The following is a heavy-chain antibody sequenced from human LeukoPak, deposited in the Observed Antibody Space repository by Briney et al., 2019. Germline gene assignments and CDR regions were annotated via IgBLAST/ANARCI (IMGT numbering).Heavy chain of an antibody. CDR1: GFTVSSNY. CDR2: IYSGGST. Sequence: GGSLRLSCAASGFTVSSNYMSWVRQAPGKGLEWVSVIYSGGSTYYADSVKGRFTISRDNSKNTLYLQMNSLRAEDTAVYYCARGNDSSSWYYFDYWGQGTLVTVSS. CDR3: ARGNDSSSWYYFDY. D-gene: IGHD6-13*01. J-gene: IGHJ4*02. V-gene: IGHV3-66*01.